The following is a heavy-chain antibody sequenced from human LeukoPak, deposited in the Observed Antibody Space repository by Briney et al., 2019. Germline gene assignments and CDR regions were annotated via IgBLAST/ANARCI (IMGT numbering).Heavy chain of an antibody. V-gene: IGHV1-18*01. CDR3: ARVLGARYYYYYGMGV. D-gene: IGHD4-17*01. CDR2: ISAYNGNT. CDR1: GYTFTSYG. Sequence: ASVKVSCKASGYTFTSYGISWVRQAPGQGLEWMGWISAYNGNTNYAQKLQDRVTMTTGTSTSTAYMELRSLRSDDTAVYYCARVLGARYYYYYGMGVWGQGTTVTVSS. J-gene: IGHJ6*02.